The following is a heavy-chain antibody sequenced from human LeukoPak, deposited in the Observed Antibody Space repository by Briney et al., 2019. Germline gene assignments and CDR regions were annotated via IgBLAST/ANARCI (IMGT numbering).Heavy chain of an antibody. D-gene: IGHD1-14*01. CDR2: IYSGGAI. V-gene: IGHV3-53*01. J-gene: IGHJ4*02. Sequence: GGSLRLSCVASGGRRSSNNISWVRQAPGKGLEWVSLIYSGGAIRYADSVKGRFTISRDSSRNTLFLQMNDLTVEDTARYYCARRPGNWGQGILVTVSS. CDR3: ARRPGN. CDR1: GGRRSSNN.